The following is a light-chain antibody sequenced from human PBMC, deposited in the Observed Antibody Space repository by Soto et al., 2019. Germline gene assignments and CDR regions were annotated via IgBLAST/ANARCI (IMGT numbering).Light chain of an antibody. CDR3: QQSYNKPLT. J-gene: IGKJ4*01. V-gene: IGKV1-39*01. CDR2: AAS. CDR1: QSITNY. Sequence: DIQMTQSPSSLSPSVGDRVIITCRASQSITNYLNWYQQKLGEAPHLLIYAASTLQSGVPSRSTGIGSGTEFTLTINNLQPEDFATYYCQQSYNKPLTFGGGTKVE.